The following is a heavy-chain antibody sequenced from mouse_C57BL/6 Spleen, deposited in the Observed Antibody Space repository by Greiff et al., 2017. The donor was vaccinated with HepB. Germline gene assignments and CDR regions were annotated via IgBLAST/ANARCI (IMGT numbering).Heavy chain of an antibody. CDR1: GFNIKDDY. V-gene: IGHV14-4*01. Sequence: VQLKQSGAELVRPGASVKLSCTASGFNIKDDYMHWVKQRPEQGLEWIGWIDPENGDTEYASKFQGKATITADTSSNTAHLQLSSLTSEDTAVYYCTTFPFAYWGQGTLVTVSA. CDR2: IDPENGDT. CDR3: TTFPFAY. J-gene: IGHJ3*01.